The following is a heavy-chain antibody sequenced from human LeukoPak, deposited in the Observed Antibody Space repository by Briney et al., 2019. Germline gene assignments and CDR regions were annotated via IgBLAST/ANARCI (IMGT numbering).Heavy chain of an antibody. CDR2: IYYSGST. V-gene: IGHV4-61*01. J-gene: IGHJ4*02. D-gene: IGHD3-22*01. CDR3: AGSYDSSGYYYY. Sequence: SETLSLTCTVSGGSVSSGSYYWSWIRQPPGKGLEWLGYIYYSGSTNYNPSLKSRVTISVDTSKNQFSLKLSSVTAPDTAVYYCAGSYDSSGYYYYWGQGTLVTVSS. CDR1: GGSVSSGSYY.